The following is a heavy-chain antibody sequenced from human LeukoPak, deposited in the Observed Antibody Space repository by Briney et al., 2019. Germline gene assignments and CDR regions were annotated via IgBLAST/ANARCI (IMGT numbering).Heavy chain of an antibody. V-gene: IGHV4-59*12. CDR3: ARETEKQWQY. CDR2: IYYSGST. CDR1: GGSISTYY. D-gene: IGHD6-19*01. Sequence: SETLSLTCTVSGGSISTYYWSWIRQPPGKGLEWIGYIYYSGSTNQNPSLKSRVTISVDTSKNQFSLRLSSVNAADTAVYYCARETEKQWQYWGQGAMVTVSS. J-gene: IGHJ3*01.